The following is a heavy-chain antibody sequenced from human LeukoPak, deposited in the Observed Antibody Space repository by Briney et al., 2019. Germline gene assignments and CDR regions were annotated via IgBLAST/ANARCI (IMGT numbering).Heavy chain of an antibody. D-gene: IGHD3-22*01. CDR2: IIPIFGSA. CDR3: ARARLNYYDSSGSTVEGTRGYGMDV. J-gene: IGHJ6*02. V-gene: IGHV1-69*13. Sequence: ASVKVSCKASGGTFSNYGITWVRQAPGQGLEWMGGIIPIFGSANYAQKFQGRVVITADESTSTAYMELTSLRSDDTAVYYCARARLNYYDSSGSTVEGTRGYGMDVWGQGTTVTVSS. CDR1: GGTFSNYG.